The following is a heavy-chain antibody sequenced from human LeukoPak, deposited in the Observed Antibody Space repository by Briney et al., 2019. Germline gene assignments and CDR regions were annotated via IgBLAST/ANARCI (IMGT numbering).Heavy chain of an antibody. CDR1: GGSISSYY. Sequence: PSETLSLTCTVSGGSISSYYWSWIRQPAGEGLEWIGRIYTSGSTNYNPSLKSRVTMSVDTSKNQFSLKLSSVTAADTAVYYCARAPHCGGDCYQFDYWGQGTLVTVSS. D-gene: IGHD2-21*02. CDR2: IYTSGST. V-gene: IGHV4-4*07. J-gene: IGHJ4*02. CDR3: ARAPHCGGDCYQFDY.